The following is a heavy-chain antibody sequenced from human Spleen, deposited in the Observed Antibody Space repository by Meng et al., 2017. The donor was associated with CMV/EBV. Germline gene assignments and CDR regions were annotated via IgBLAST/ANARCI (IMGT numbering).Heavy chain of an antibody. Sequence: GESLKISCVASGFTFSNYMMNWVRQTPGKGLEWVSSITSSSGYMYYADSVKGRFTISRDNASNSLYLQMNSLRADDTAVYYCARAGTSYSHQPKAFDYWGQGSLVTVSS. J-gene: IGHJ4*02. CDR3: ARAGTSYSHQPKAFDY. V-gene: IGHV3-21*06. CDR2: ITSSSGYM. D-gene: IGHD4-11*01. CDR1: GFTFSNYM.